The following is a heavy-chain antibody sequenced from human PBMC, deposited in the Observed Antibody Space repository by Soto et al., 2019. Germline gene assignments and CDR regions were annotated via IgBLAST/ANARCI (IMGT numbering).Heavy chain of an antibody. Sequence: PGESLKISCKGSGYSFTSYWISWVRQMPGKGLEWMGRIDPSDSYTNYSPSFQGHVTISADKPISTAYLQWSSLKASDTAMYYCASQVSSIADYYYYYYGMDVWGQGTTVTVSS. D-gene: IGHD6-6*01. CDR1: GYSFTSYW. CDR3: ASQVSSIADYYYYYYGMDV. V-gene: IGHV5-10-1*01. CDR2: IDPSDSYT. J-gene: IGHJ6*02.